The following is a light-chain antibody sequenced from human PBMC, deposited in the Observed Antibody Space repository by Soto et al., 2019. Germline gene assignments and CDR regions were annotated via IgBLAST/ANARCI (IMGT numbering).Light chain of an antibody. V-gene: IGLV1-44*01. CDR2: SDN. Sequence: QSVLTQPPSASGTPGQRVTISCSGSSSNIGSISVNWYQQLPGTAPKLLISSDNQRPSGVPDRFSGSKSGTSASLAISGLQSEDEADYYCAAWDDSLNGVLFGGGTKLTVL. CDR1: SSNIGSIS. J-gene: IGLJ2*01. CDR3: AAWDDSLNGVL.